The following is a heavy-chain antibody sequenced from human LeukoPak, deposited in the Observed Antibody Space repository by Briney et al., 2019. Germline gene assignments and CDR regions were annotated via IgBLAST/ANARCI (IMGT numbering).Heavy chain of an antibody. CDR2: IYYSGST. J-gene: IGHJ4*02. CDR3: ASLMIFGGKVDY. D-gene: IGHD3/OR15-3a*01. CDR1: GGSISSGDYY. V-gene: IGHV4-30-4*01. Sequence: SETLSLTCTVSGGSISSGDYYWSWICQPPGKGLEWIGYIYYSGSTYYNPSLKSRVTISVDTSKNQFSLKLSSVTAADTAVYYCASLMIFGGKVDYWGQGTLVTVSS.